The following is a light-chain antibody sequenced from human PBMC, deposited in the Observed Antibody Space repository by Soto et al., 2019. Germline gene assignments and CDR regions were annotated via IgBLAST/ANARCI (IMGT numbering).Light chain of an antibody. J-gene: IGKJ4*01. V-gene: IGKV1-5*01. CDR1: QSISSW. CDR3: QQYNTYSSLT. Sequence: DIQMTQSPSTLSASVGDRVTITCRASQSISSWLAWYQQKLGRAPRLLIYDASSLESGVPSRFSSSGYGTEFTLTISSLQPDDFASYYCQQYNTYSSLTFGGGTKVDIK. CDR2: DAS.